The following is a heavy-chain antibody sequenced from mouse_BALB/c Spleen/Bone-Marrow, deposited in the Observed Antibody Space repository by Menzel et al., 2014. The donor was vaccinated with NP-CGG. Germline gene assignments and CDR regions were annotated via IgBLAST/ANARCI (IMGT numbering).Heavy chain of an antibody. D-gene: IGHD2-2*01. CDR3: AKRDIYYGYDGNAMDY. V-gene: IGHV1-4*01. Sequence: VQLQQSGAELARPGASVKMSCKASGYTFTTYTMHRVKQRPGQGLEWIGYINPSSGYTNYNQKFKDKATLTADKSSSTAYMQLSSLTSDDSAVYFCAKRDIYYGYDGNAMDYWGQGTSGTVSS. CDR1: GYTFTTYT. J-gene: IGHJ4*01. CDR2: INPSSGYT.